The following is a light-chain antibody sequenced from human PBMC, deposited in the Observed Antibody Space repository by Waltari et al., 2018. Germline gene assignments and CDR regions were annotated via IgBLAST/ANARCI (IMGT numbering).Light chain of an antibody. J-gene: IGLJ1*01. CDR3: QAWDSSTALYV. Sequence: SYELTQPPSVSVSPGQTASITCSGAKLGDKYACWYQQKPGQVPWLFIYQDSKRPSGFPERFSGSNSGNTATLTISGTQAMDEADYYCQAWDSSTALYVFGTGTKVTVL. V-gene: IGLV3-1*01. CDR1: KLGDKY. CDR2: QDS.